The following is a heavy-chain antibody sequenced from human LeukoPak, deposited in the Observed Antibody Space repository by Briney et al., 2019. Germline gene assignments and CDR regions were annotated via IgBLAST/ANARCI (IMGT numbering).Heavy chain of an antibody. J-gene: IGHJ4*02. CDR2: TSYDESNK. CDR1: GFTSSTYA. Sequence: GGSLRLSCAASGFTSSTYAMHWVRQAPGKGLEWVALTSYDESNKRYADSVKGRYTISRDNSKNTLYLQMNSLRVEDTAVYYCARDLPPLDYWGQGILVTVSS. V-gene: IGHV3-30-3*01. CDR3: ARDLPPLDY.